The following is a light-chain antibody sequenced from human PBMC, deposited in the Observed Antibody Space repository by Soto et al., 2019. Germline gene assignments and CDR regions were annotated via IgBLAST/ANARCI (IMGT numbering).Light chain of an antibody. J-gene: IGKJ4*01. V-gene: IGKV3-20*01. CDR1: QSVGRDY. CDR3: QQYASSPLS. Sequence: EIVLTQSPGTLSLSPGERATHSCRASQSVGRDYLAWYQQKPGQAPRLLIYGASSRATGIPDRFSGSGSGTEFTLTFSRLEPDDFAVYYFQQYASSPLSFGGGTRVEIK. CDR2: GAS.